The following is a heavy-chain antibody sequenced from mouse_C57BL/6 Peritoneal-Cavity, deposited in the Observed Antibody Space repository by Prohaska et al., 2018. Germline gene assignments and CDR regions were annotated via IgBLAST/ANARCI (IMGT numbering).Heavy chain of an antibody. CDR3: TNYYGSSYAMDY. V-gene: IGHV1-15*01. Sequence: QVQLQQSGAELVRPGASVTLSCKASGYTFTDYEMHWVKPTPVHGLEWIGAIDPETGGTAYNQKFKGKAILTADKSSSTAYMELRSLTSEDSAVYYCTNYYGSSYAMDYWGQGTSVTVSS. D-gene: IGHD1-1*01. CDR1: GYTFTDYE. J-gene: IGHJ4*01. CDR2: IDPETGGT.